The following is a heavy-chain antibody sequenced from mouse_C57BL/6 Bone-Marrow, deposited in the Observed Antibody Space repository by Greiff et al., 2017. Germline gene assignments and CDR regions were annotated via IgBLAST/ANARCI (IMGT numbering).Heavy chain of an antibody. D-gene: IGHD2-3*01. CDR1: GYTFTSYG. CDR2: IYPRSGNT. V-gene: IGHV1-81*01. J-gene: IGHJ4*01. Sequence: QVQLQQSGAELARPGASVKLSCKASGYTFTSYGISWVKQRTGQGLEWIGEIYPRSGNTYYNEKFKGQATLTADKYSSTAYMELRSLTSADSAVYFCARDGYYYAMDYWGQGTSVTVSS. CDR3: ARDGYYYAMDY.